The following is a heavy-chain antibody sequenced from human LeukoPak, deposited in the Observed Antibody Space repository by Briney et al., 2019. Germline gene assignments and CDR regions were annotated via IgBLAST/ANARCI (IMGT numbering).Heavy chain of an antibody. V-gene: IGHV4-39*01. CDR3: ARPXYDXWSGYYAGDDY. CDR1: GGSISGSSYY. J-gene: IGHJ4*02. CDR2: IYYSGST. Sequence: SETLSLTCTVSGGSISGSSYYWGWVRQPPGKGLEWIGRIYYSGSTSYNPSLKGRVTISVDTSTNQFSLKLTSVTATDTALRFCARPXYDXWSGYYAGDDYWGQETLVTVS. D-gene: IGHD3-3*01.